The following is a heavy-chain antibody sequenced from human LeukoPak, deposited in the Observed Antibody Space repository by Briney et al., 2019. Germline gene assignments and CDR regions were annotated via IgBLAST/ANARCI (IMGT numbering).Heavy chain of an antibody. J-gene: IGHJ4*02. V-gene: IGHV4-39*07. CDR1: GGSISSSSYY. CDR2: IYYSGST. Sequence: SETLSLTCTVSGGSISSSSYYWGWIRQPPGKGLEWIGSIYYSGSTYYNPSLKSRVTISVDTSKNQFSLKLSSVTAADTAVYYCARGVAIESGSGSLPLDYWGQGTLVTVSS. D-gene: IGHD3-10*01. CDR3: ARGVAIESGSGSLPLDY.